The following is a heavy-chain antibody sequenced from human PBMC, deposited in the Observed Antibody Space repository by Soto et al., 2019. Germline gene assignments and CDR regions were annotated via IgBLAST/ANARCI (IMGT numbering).Heavy chain of an antibody. CDR1: GGSISSGDYY. J-gene: IGHJ4*02. CDR3: ARVSYYYVRRGYYTD. V-gene: IGHV4-30-4*01. Sequence: PSETLSLTCTVSGGSISSGDYYWSWIRQPPGKGLEWIGYIYYSGSTYYNPSLKSRVTISVDTSKNQFSLKLSSVTAADTAVYFCARVSYYYVRRGYYTDWGQGTLVTVSS. D-gene: IGHD3-22*01. CDR2: IYYSGST.